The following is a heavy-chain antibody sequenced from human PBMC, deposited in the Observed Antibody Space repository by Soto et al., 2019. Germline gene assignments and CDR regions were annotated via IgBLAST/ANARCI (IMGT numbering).Heavy chain of an antibody. CDR1: GYSYTTFG. J-gene: IGHJ4*02. CDR3: VRDRLTVTGTKCFDY. D-gene: IGHD4-17*01. Sequence: QVQLVQSGAEVKKPGASVKVSCKPSGYSYTTFGISWVRQAPGQGLEWMGWMNSNSGKTDYAQKFQGRVTMTTDTFTRTAYMDLRSLTSDATAVYFCVRDRLTVTGTKCFDYWGQGTLVNVSS. CDR2: MNSNSGKT. V-gene: IGHV1-18*01.